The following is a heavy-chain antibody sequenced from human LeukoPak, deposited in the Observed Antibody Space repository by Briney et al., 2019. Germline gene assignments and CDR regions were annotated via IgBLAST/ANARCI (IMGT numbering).Heavy chain of an antibody. V-gene: IGHV4-59*01. Sequence: SEALSLTCTVSGGSISSYYWSWIRQPPGKGLEWIGYIYYSGSTNYNPSLKSRVTISVDTSKNQFSLRLSSVTAADTAVYYCARDTTGWLQLDYWGQGTLVTVSS. D-gene: IGHD5-24*01. CDR2: IYYSGST. CDR1: GGSISSYY. CDR3: ARDTTGWLQLDY. J-gene: IGHJ4*02.